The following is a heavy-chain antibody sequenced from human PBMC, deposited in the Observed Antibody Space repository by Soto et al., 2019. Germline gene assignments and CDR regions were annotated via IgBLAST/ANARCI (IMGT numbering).Heavy chain of an antibody. CDR3: ARVTCGSQYSSSSGGYSYGLAMPCYFDY. CDR2: ISAYNGNT. Sequence: GASVKVSCKASGYTFTSYGISWVRQAPGQGLEWMGWISAYNGNTNYAQKLQGRVTMTTDTSTSTAYMELRSLRSDDTAVYYCARVTCGSQYSSSSGGYSYGLAMPCYFDYWGQGTLVTVSS. J-gene: IGHJ4*02. D-gene: IGHD6-6*01. CDR1: GYTFTSYG. V-gene: IGHV1-18*01.